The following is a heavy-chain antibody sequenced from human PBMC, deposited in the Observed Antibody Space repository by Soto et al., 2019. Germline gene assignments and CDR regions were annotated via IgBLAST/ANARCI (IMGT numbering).Heavy chain of an antibody. CDR1: GFTFSSYA. CDR3: AKGHSYSGGWLGCMDV. CDR2: ISGSGGST. J-gene: IGHJ6*02. V-gene: IGHV3-23*01. D-gene: IGHD6-19*01. Sequence: EVQLLESGGGLVQPGGSLRLSCAASGFTFSSYAMSWVRQAPGKGLEWVSAISGSGGSTYYADSVKGRFTISRDNSKNALYLQMNSLRAEDTAVYYCAKGHSYSGGWLGCMDVWGQGTTVTVSS.